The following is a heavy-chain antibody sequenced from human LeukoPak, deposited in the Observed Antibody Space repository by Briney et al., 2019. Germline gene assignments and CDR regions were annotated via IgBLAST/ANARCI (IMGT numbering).Heavy chain of an antibody. CDR2: IKQDGSEK. D-gene: IGHD3-3*02. Sequence: GGSLRLSCAASGFTFSSYWMSWVRQAPGKGLECVANIKQDGSEKYYVDSVRGRFTLSRDNAKNSLYLQMNSLRAEDTAVYYCARDIRYYYYYGMDVWGKGTTVTVSS. CDR1: GFTFSSYW. V-gene: IGHV3-7*01. J-gene: IGHJ6*04. CDR3: ARDIRYYYYYGMDV.